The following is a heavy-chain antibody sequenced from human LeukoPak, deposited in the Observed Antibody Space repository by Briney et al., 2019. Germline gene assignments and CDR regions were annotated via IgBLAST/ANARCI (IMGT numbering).Heavy chain of an antibody. D-gene: IGHD5-18*01. CDR2: ISWNSDSI. Sequence: GGSLRLSCAASGFSFSIHGMHWVRQAPGKGLEWVSGISWNSDSIGYADSVKGRFTISRDNAKNFLYVQMNSLRAEDTALYYCAKGHRDTAMGYDAFDIWGQGTMVTVSS. CDR3: AKGHRDTAMGYDAFDI. J-gene: IGHJ3*02. CDR1: GFSFSIHG. V-gene: IGHV3-9*01.